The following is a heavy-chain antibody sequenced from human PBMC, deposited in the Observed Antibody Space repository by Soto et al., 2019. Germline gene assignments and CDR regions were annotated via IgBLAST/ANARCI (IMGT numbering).Heavy chain of an antibody. J-gene: IGHJ6*02. D-gene: IGHD6-13*01. CDR2: ISYDGSNK. CDR1: GFTFSSYG. V-gene: IGHV3-30*03. CDR3: ATEGISRSWYRDYYYGMDV. Sequence: QVQLVESGGGVVQPGRSLRLSCAASGFTFSSYGMHWVRQAPGKGLEWVAVISYDGSNKYYADSVKGRFTISRDNSKNTLYLQMNSLRAEDTAVYYCATEGISRSWYRDYYYGMDVWGQGTTVTVSS.